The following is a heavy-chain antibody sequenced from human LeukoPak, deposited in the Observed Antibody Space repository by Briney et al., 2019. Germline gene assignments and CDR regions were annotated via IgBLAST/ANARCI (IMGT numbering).Heavy chain of an antibody. D-gene: IGHD2-15*01. J-gene: IGHJ4*02. CDR3: ARRGYCSGTSCQHYFDY. CDR1: GGSFSGYY. V-gene: IGHV4-34*01. Sequence: SETLSLTCAVYGGSFSGYYWSWIRQPPGKGLEWIGEINHSGSTNYNPSLKSRVTISVDTSKNQFSLKLSSVTAADTAVYYCARRGYCSGTSCQHYFDYWGQGTLVTVSS. CDR2: INHSGST.